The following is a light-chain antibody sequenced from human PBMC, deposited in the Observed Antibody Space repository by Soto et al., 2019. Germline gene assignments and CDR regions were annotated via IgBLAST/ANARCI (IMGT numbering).Light chain of an antibody. CDR1: QSVSSC. CDR2: DAS. CDR3: QQRSNSPPLT. V-gene: IGKV3-11*01. Sequence: EIVLTQSPATLSLSPGERATLSCRASQSVSSCLAWYQQKPGQAPRLLIYDASNRATGIPARFSGSGSGTDFTLTISSLEPEDFAVYYCQQRSNSPPLTFGGGTKVEIK. J-gene: IGKJ4*01.